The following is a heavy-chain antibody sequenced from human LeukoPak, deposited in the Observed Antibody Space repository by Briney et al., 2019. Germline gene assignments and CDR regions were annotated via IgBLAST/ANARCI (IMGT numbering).Heavy chain of an antibody. CDR2: IYYSGST. Sequence: SETLSLTCTVSGGSIRSYYWSWIRQPPGKGLEWIGYIYYSGSTNYNPSLKSRVTISVDTSKNQFSLKLSSVTAADTAVYYCARQGSSSWYFSAVGYYFDYWGQGTLVTVSS. CDR3: ARQGSSSWYFSAVGYYFDY. CDR1: GGSIRSYY. V-gene: IGHV4-59*08. D-gene: IGHD6-13*01. J-gene: IGHJ4*02.